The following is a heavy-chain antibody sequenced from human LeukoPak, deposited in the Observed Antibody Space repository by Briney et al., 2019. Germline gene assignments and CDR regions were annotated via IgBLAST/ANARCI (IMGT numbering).Heavy chain of an antibody. Sequence: SVTVSCKASGGTFSSYAISWVRQAPGQGLEWMGRIIPIFGIANYAQKFQGRVTITADKSTSTAYMELSSLRSEDTAVYYCARVDDSSGYYSRWGLGTLVTVSP. CDR3: ARVDDSSGYYSR. CDR1: GGTFSSYA. CDR2: IIPIFGIA. J-gene: IGHJ4*02. V-gene: IGHV1-69*04. D-gene: IGHD3-22*01.